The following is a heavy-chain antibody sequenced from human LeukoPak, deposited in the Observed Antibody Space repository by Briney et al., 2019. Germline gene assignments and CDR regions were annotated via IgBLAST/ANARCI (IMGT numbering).Heavy chain of an antibody. Sequence: PGGSLRLSCAASGFTLSSYAMSWVRQGPGKGLEWVSAISVSGNTYHADSVKGRFTISRDSSKNTLYLQMGSLRTEDMAVYYCARGGDGYTLRYWGQGALVTVSS. CDR2: ISVSGNT. J-gene: IGHJ4*02. CDR3: ARGGDGYTLRY. D-gene: IGHD5-24*01. V-gene: IGHV3-23*01. CDR1: GFTLSSYA.